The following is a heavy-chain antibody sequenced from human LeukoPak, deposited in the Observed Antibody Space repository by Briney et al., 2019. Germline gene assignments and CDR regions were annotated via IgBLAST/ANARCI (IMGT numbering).Heavy chain of an antibody. CDR3: ARVNEWELLDY. D-gene: IGHD1-26*01. Sequence: PSETLSLTCTVSGGSISSYYWSWIRQPPGKGLEWIGYIYYSGSTNYNPSLKSRVTISVDTSKNQFSLKLSSVTAADTAVYYCARVNEWELLDYWGQGTLVTVSS. V-gene: IGHV4-59*01. J-gene: IGHJ4*02. CDR1: GGSISSYY. CDR2: IYYSGST.